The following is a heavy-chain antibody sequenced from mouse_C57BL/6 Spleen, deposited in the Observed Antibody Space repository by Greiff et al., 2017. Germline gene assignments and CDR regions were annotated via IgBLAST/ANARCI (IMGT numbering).Heavy chain of an antibody. CDR3: ARNGGSSPDY. V-gene: IGHV1-15*01. Sequence: QVQLQQSGAELVRPGASVTLSCKASGYTFTDYEMHWVKQTPVHGLEWIGAIDPETGGTAYNQKFKGKAILTADKSSSTAYMELRSLTSEDSAVYYCARNGGSSPDYWGQGTTLTVSS. CDR1: GYTFTDYE. J-gene: IGHJ2*01. CDR2: IDPETGGT. D-gene: IGHD1-1*01.